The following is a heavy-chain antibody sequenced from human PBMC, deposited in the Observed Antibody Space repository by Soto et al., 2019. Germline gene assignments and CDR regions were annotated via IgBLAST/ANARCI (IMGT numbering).Heavy chain of an antibody. Sequence: SETLSLTCTVSGGSISSGGYYWSWIRQHPGKGLEWIGYIYYSGSTYYNPSLKSRVTISVDKSKNQFSLKLTSVTAADTAVYYCAKKVPAAIRVYYFYGLDVWGQGTTVTVSS. CDR1: GGSISSGGYY. D-gene: IGHD2-2*01. V-gene: IGHV4-31*09. J-gene: IGHJ6*02. CDR2: IYYSGST. CDR3: AKKVPAAIRVYYFYGLDV.